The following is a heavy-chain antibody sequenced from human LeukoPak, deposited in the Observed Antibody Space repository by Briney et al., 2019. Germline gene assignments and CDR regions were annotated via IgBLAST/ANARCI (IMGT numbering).Heavy chain of an antibody. J-gene: IGHJ4*02. CDR2: IRYDGSNK. D-gene: IGHD6-19*01. CDR1: GFTFSSYG. V-gene: IGHV3-30*02. Sequence: PGGSLRLSCAESGFTFSSYGMHWVRQAPGKGLEWVAFIRYDGSNKYYADSVKGRFTISRDNSKNTLYLQLNSLRAEDTAVYYCARGLWQWLVRGYYFDYWGQGTLVTVSS. CDR3: ARGLWQWLVRGYYFDY.